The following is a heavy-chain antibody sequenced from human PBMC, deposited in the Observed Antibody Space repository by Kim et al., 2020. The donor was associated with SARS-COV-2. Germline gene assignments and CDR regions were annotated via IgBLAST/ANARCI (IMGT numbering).Heavy chain of an antibody. CDR1: SDSISSNY. J-gene: IGHJ3*02. Sequence: SETLYLTCTVSSDSISSNYWSWIRQPAGKGLEWIGRISSSGSTMYNPSLKSRVTMSVDTSNNQFSLKLSSVTAADTAVYFCARGRLCTADNCYYDSFDIWGRGTMVTVS. V-gene: IGHV4-4*07. CDR2: ISSSGST. CDR3: ARGRLCTADNCYYDSFDI. D-gene: IGHD1-20*01.